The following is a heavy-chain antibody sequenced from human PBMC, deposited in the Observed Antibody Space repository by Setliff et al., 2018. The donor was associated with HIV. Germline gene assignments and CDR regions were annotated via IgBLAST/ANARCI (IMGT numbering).Heavy chain of an antibody. CDR1: GFIFRNYN. V-gene: IGHV3-21*01. Sequence: GGSLRLSCAASGFIFRNYNMNWVRQAPGKGLEWVSSLSSDGRYIYYADLVRGRLTISRDDAKNSLYLQMYSLRAEDTAIYYCARDRASSGYYSHFDYWGQGSLVTVSS. D-gene: IGHD3-22*01. CDR3: ARDRASSGYYSHFDY. CDR2: LSSDGRYI. J-gene: IGHJ4*02.